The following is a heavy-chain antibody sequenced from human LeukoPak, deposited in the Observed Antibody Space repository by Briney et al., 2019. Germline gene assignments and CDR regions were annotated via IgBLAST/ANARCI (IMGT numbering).Heavy chain of an antibody. CDR2: INHSGST. D-gene: IGHD5-18*01. CDR1: GGSFSGYY. V-gene: IGHV4-34*01. J-gene: IGHJ4*02. Sequence: PSETLSLTCAVYGGSFSGYYWSWIRQPPGKGLEWIGGINHSGSTNYNPSLKSRVTISVDTSKNQFSLKLSSVTAADTAVYYCARGVSNGYVYWGQGTLVTVSS. CDR3: ARGVSNGYVY.